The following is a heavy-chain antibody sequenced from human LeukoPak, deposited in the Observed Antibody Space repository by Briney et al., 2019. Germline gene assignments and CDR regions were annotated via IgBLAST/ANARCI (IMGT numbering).Heavy chain of an antibody. CDR3: ARGPPLREMATIRIYYYYYTDV. CDR1: VYTFTSYY. J-gene: IGHJ6*03. CDR2: INPSSGST. D-gene: IGHD5-24*01. Sequence: ASVKVSCKASVYTFTSYYMHWVRQSPGQGLEWMGIINPSSGSTSYAQKFQGRVTMTRDMSTSTVYMELSSLRSEDTAVYYCARGPPLREMATIRIYYYYYTDVWGKGTTVTTSS. V-gene: IGHV1-46*01.